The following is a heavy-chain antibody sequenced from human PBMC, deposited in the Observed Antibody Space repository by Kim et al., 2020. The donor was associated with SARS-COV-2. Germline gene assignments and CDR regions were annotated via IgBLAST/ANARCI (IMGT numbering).Heavy chain of an antibody. CDR3: ARDGVLSSVVPDRGVIITSLDY. V-gene: IGHV3-33*01. J-gene: IGHJ4*02. CDR1: GFTFSSYG. CDR2: IWYDGSNK. Sequence: GGSLRLSCAASGFTFSSYGMHWVRQAPGKGLEWVAVIWYDGSNKYYADSVKGRFTISRDNSKNTLYLQMNSLRAEDTAVYYCARDGVLSSVVPDRGVIITSLDYWGQGTLVTVSS. D-gene: IGHD3-10*01.